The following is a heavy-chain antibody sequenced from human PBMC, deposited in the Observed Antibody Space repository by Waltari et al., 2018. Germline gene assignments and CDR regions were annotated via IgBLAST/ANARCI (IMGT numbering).Heavy chain of an antibody. CDR1: GGSFSGYY. D-gene: IGHD3-3*01. J-gene: IGHJ5*02. CDR3: ARGGGLRFLEWFGWFDP. Sequence: QVQLQQWGAGLLKPSETLSLTCAVYGGSFSGYYWSWIRQPPGKGLEWIGEINHSGSTNYNPSLKSRVTISVDTSKNQFSLKLSSVTAADTAVYYCARGGGLRFLEWFGWFDPWGQGTLVTVTS. CDR2: INHSGST. V-gene: IGHV4-34*01.